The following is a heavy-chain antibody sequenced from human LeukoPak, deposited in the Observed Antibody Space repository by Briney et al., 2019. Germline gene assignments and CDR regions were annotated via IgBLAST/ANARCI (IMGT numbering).Heavy chain of an antibody. J-gene: IGHJ6*02. CDR3: ARGRPRCSSTSCYAANGGMDV. D-gene: IGHD2-2*01. Sequence: PSETLSLTCAVYGGSSSGYYWSWIRQPPGKGLEWIGKINHSGSTNYNPSLKSRVTISVDTSKNQFSLKLSSVTAADTAVYYCARGRPRCSSTSCYAANGGMDVWGQGTTVTVSS. V-gene: IGHV4-34*01. CDR1: GGSSSGYY. CDR2: INHSGST.